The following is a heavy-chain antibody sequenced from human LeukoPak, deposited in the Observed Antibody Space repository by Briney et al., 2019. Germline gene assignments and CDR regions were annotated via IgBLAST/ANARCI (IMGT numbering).Heavy chain of an antibody. Sequence: PGGSLRLSCAASGFTFSSYWMHWVRQAPGKGLVWVSRISSDGSSTSYADSVKGRFTISRDNAKNTLYLQMNSLRAEDTAVYYCARGNDGSGCEDYWGQGTLVTVSS. CDR3: ARGNDGSGCEDY. D-gene: IGHD6-19*01. J-gene: IGHJ4*02. V-gene: IGHV3-74*01. CDR2: ISSDGSST. CDR1: GFTFSSYW.